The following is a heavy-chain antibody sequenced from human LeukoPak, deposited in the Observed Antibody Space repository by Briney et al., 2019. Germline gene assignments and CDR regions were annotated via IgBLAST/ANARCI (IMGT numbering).Heavy chain of an antibody. Sequence: ASVKVSCKASGGTFSSYAISWVRQAPGQGLEWMGRIIPILGIANYAQKFQGRVTITADKSTSTAYMELSSLRSEDTAVYYCARERPAAPLVNWFDPWGQGTLVTVSS. J-gene: IGHJ5*02. D-gene: IGHD2-2*01. CDR2: IIPILGIA. V-gene: IGHV1-69*04. CDR3: ARERPAAPLVNWFDP. CDR1: GGTFSSYA.